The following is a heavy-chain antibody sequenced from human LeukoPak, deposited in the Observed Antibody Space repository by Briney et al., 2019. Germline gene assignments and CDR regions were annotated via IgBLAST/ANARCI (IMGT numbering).Heavy chain of an antibody. J-gene: IGHJ3*02. V-gene: IGHV4-34*01. CDR2: INHSGST. CDR1: GGSFSGYY. D-gene: IGHD6-6*01. Sequence: SETLSLTCAVYGGSFSGYYWSWIRQPPGKGLEWIGEINHSGSTNYNPSLNSRVTISVDTSKNQFSLNLSSVTAADTAMYFCARRPGPSPFDICSQGTMVTVSS. CDR3: ARRPGPSPFDI.